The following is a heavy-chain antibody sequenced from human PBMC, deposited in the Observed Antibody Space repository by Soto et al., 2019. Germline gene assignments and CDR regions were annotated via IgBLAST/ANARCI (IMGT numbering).Heavy chain of an antibody. V-gene: IGHV3-66*01. CDR2: IYSGDTT. J-gene: IGHJ4*02. CDR3: TSAALWGEDDY. CDR1: GFTVTATS. D-gene: IGHD3-16*01. Sequence: EVQLVESGGGLVQPGGSLRLSCAASGFTVTATSMSWVRQAPGKRLEWVSVIYSGDTTYYADSVKGRFSVSRDMSKNTLYLQMDSLRADDTAVYYCTSAALWGEDDYWGQGTLVSVSS.